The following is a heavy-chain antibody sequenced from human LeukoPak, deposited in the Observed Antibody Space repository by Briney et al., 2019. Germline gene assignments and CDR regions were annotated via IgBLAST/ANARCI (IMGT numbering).Heavy chain of an antibody. CDR1: GGSFSGYY. J-gene: IGHJ6*03. D-gene: IGHD3-3*01. Sequence: PSETLSLTCAVYGGSFSGYYWSWIRQPPGKGLEWIGEINHSGSTNYNPSLKSRVTISVDTSKNQFSLKLSSVTAADTAVYYCASLIWSGYQNYYYYYMDVWGKGTTVTVSS. CDR3: ASLIWSGYQNYYYYYMDV. V-gene: IGHV4-34*01. CDR2: INHSGST.